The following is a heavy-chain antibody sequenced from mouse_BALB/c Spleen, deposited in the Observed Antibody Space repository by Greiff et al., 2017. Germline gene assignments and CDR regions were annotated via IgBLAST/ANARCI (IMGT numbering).Heavy chain of an antibody. Sequence: DVQLQESGAGLVKLGGSVKLSCAASGFTFSSYYMSWVRQTPEKSLEWVEAIDTNGGSTDYTETFKGRFTMSRDKASNTVYLQMSSLKSEDTALYYCTRQDDYAMDYWGQGTSVTVSS. CDR2: IDTNGGST. V-gene: IGHV5-6-2*01. CDR1: GFTFSSYY. D-gene: IGHD2-3*01. CDR3: TRQDDYAMDY. J-gene: IGHJ4*01.